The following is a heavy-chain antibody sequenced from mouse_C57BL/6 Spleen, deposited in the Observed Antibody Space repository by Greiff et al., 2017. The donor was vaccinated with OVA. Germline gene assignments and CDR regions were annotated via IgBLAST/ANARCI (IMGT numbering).Heavy chain of an antibody. V-gene: IGHV1-15*01. J-gene: IGHJ3*01. CDR1: GYTFTDYE. D-gene: IGHD4-1*01. CDR3: ANFLAWFAY. Sequence: QVHVKQPGAELVRPGASVTLSCKASGYTFTDYEMHWVKQTPVHGLEWIGAIDPETGGTAYNQKFKGKAILTADKSSSTAYMELRSLTSEDSAVYYCANFLAWFAYWGQGTLVTVSA. CDR2: IDPETGGT.